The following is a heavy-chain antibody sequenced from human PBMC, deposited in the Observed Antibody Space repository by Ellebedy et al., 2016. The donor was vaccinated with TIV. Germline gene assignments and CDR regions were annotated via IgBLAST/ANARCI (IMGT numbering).Heavy chain of an antibody. V-gene: IGHV3-15*01. J-gene: IGHJ4*02. CDR1: GFSLSSYW. CDR3: TTAKY. Sequence: GESLKISCAASGFSLSSYWMSWVRQAPGKGLEWVGRIKSKTDGGTTDYAAPVKGRFTISRDDSKNTLYPQMNSLKTEDTAVYYCTTAKYWGQGTLVTVSS. CDR2: IKSKTDGGTT.